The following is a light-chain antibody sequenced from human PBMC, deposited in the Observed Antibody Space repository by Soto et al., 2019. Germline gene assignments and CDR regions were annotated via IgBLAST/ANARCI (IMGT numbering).Light chain of an antibody. Sequence: QAVVTQPPSVSGAPGQRVTISCTGSSSNIGAGYDVHWYQQLPGTAPKLLIYANGNRPSGVPDRFSGSKSGTSASLAITGLQAEDEADYYCSSYTSSSTLILFGGGTKLTVL. CDR3: SSYTSSSTLIL. V-gene: IGLV1-40*01. J-gene: IGLJ2*01. CDR1: SSNIGAGYD. CDR2: ANG.